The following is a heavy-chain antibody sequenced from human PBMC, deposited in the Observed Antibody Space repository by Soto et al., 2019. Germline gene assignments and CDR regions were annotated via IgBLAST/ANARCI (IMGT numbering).Heavy chain of an antibody. D-gene: IGHD4-4*01. CDR2: ISSDGSNK. CDR1: GFTFSNYG. J-gene: IGHJ4*02. CDR3: AKDRPRRVKAIHY. Sequence: GGSLRLSCAASGFTFSNYGMDWVRQAPGKGLEWVAVISSDGSNKYYADSVKGRFTIFRDNSKNTLHLQMNSLRADDTAVYYCAKDRPRRVKAIHYPGQGTPVTVSS. V-gene: IGHV3-30*18.